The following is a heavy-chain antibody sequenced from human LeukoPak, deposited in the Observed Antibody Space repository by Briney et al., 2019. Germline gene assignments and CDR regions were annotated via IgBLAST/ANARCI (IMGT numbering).Heavy chain of an antibody. CDR1: GYTFTTYA. CDR3: ASGPRATTGFVTLYY. V-gene: IGHV1-69*05. J-gene: IGHJ4*02. D-gene: IGHD4-11*01. CDR2: IIPIFGTA. Sequence: ASVKVSCKASGYTFTTYAMSRVRQAPGQGLEWMGGIIPIFGTANYAQKFQGRVTITTDESTSTAYMELSSLRSEDTAVYYCASGPRATTGFVTLYYWGQGTLVTVSS.